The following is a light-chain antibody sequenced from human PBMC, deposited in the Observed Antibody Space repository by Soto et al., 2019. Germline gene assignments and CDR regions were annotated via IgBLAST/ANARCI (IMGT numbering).Light chain of an antibody. J-gene: IGLJ1*01. CDR3: SSYSGRSTYG. Sequence: QSALTQPASVSGSPGQSITISCTGTSSDVGGYNYVSWYQQHPGKAPKLIIYDVSYRPSGVSNRFSGSKSGNTASLTISGLKAEDEADYFFSSYSGRSTYGFGTGTQSPX. CDR2: DVS. V-gene: IGLV2-14*03. CDR1: SSDVGGYNY.